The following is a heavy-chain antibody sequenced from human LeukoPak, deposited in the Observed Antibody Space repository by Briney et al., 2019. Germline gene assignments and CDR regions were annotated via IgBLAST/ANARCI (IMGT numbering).Heavy chain of an antibody. CDR3: VKDDNSGWFPPPDF. D-gene: IGHD6-19*01. CDR2: INRSGDST. CDR1: GFTFYSYG. Sequence: PGGSLRLSCAASGFTFYSYGMNWVRQAPGKGLEWVSGINRSGDSTSYADSVKGRFTISRDNSKNTLYLQMNSLRAEDTAVYYCVKDDNSGWFPPPDFWGQGTLVTVSS. V-gene: IGHV3-23*01. J-gene: IGHJ4*02.